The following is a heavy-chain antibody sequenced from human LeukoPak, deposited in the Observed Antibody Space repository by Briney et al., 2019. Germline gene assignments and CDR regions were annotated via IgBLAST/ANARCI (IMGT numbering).Heavy chain of an antibody. J-gene: IGHJ4*02. Sequence: SETLSLTCAVSGVSISPYYWSWIRQPPGKGLEWIGYIYYSGNTNYNPSLKSRVTISVDTSKNQFSLKLSSVTAADTAVYYCARVRYDIPLYYFDYWGQGTLVTVSS. CDR2: IYYSGNT. D-gene: IGHD3-9*01. CDR1: GVSISPYY. V-gene: IGHV4-59*01. CDR3: ARVRYDIPLYYFDY.